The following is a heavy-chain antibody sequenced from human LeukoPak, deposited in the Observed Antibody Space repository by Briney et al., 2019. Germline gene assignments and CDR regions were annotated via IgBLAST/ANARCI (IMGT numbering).Heavy chain of an antibody. CDR2: INPSGGST. D-gene: IGHD3-3*01. Sequence: ASVKVSCKASGYTFTSYYMHWVRQAPGQGLEWMGIINPSGGSTSYAQKFQGRVTMTRDTSTSKVYMELSSLRSEDTAVYYCARDRGGITIFGVVTGGHYFDYWGQGTLVTVSS. CDR3: ARDRGGITIFGVVTGGHYFDY. CDR1: GYTFTSYY. V-gene: IGHV1-46*01. J-gene: IGHJ4*02.